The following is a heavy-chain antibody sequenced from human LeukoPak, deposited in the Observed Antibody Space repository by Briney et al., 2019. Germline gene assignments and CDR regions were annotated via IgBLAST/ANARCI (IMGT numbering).Heavy chain of an antibody. Sequence: GASVKVSCKASGYTFTSYAMNWVRQAPGQGLEWMGWINTNTGNPTYAQGFTGRFVFSLDTSVSTAYLQISSLKAEDTAVYYCARAAHYYDSSGYHHGAFDIWGQGTMVTVSS. CDR2: INTNTGNP. J-gene: IGHJ3*02. CDR1: GYTFTSYA. V-gene: IGHV7-4-1*02. D-gene: IGHD3-22*01. CDR3: ARAAHYYDSSGYHHGAFDI.